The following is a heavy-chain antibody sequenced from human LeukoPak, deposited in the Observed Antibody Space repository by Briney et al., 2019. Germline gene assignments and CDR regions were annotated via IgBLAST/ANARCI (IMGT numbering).Heavy chain of an antibody. CDR1: GFTFSSYA. CDR2: ISGSGGST. V-gene: IGHV3-23*01. Sequence: GGSLRLSCAASGFTFSSYALSWVRQAPGKGLEWVSAISGSGGSTYYADSVKGRFTISRDNSKNTLYLQMNSLRAEDTAVYYCASPSPPPYYGSGSWYYYYYGMDVWGQGTTVTVSS. J-gene: IGHJ6*02. CDR3: ASPSPPPYYGSGSWYYYYYGMDV. D-gene: IGHD3-10*01.